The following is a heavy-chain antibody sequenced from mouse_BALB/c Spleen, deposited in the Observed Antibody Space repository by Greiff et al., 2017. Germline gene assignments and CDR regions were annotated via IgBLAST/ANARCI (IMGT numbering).Heavy chain of an antibody. D-gene: IGHD1-3*01. CDR3: AKTSGNYFDY. CDR1: GYTFTSYV. V-gene: IGHV1-14*01. CDR2: INPYNVGT. J-gene: IGHJ2*01. Sequence: VQLQQSGPELVKPGASVKMSCKASGYTFTSYVMHWVKQKPGQGLEWIGYINPYNVGTKYNEKFKGKATLTSDKPSSTAYMELSSLTSEDSVVYYCAKTSGNYFDYWGQGTTLTVSS.